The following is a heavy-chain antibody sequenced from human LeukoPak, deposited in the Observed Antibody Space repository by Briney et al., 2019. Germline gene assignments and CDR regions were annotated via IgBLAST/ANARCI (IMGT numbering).Heavy chain of an antibody. J-gene: IGHJ4*02. CDR2: MNPNSGNT. CDR1: GYTFTSYD. V-gene: IGHV1-8*01. CDR3: ARGRIQLWPVVY. D-gene: IGHD5-18*01. Sequence: ASVKVSCKASGYTFTSYDINWVRQATGQGLEWVGWMNPNSGNTGYAQKFQDRVTMTRNTSISTAYMELSSLRSEDTAVYYCARGRIQLWPVVYWGQGTLVTVSS.